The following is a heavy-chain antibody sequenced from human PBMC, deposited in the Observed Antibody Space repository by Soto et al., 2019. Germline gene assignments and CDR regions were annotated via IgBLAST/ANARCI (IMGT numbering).Heavy chain of an antibody. CDR3: PRSIAAAVDFAY. D-gene: IGHD6-13*01. V-gene: IGHV1-18*01. CDR2: ISAYNGNT. CDR1: GYTFTSYG. J-gene: IGHJ4*02. Sequence: QVQLVQSGAEVKKPGASVKVSCKASGYTFTSYGISWVRQAPGQGLEWMGWISAYNGNTNYAQKLQGRVTMTTDTPRGTAYMELRSLRSDDPAVYYCPRSIAAAVDFAYWAREPWSPSPQ.